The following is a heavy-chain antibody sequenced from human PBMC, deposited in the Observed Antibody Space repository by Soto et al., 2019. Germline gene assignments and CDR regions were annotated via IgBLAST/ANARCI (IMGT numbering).Heavy chain of an antibody. J-gene: IGHJ4*02. CDR2: LSGSGGNT. CDR3: ARDHDDFWGGYAYFDS. D-gene: IGHD3-3*01. V-gene: IGHV3-23*01. Sequence: PGGSLRLSCVASGFTFRTYAMNWVRQAPGKGLEWVSALSGSGGNTYYAVSVEGRFTISRDNSKNTLYLHMNTLRAEDTAVYYCARDHDDFWGGYAYFDSWGQGTLVTVSS. CDR1: GFTFRTYA.